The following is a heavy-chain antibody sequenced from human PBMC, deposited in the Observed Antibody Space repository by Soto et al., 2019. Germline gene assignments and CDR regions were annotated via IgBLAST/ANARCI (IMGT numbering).Heavy chain of an antibody. CDR1: GGSITPYY. V-gene: IGHV4-59*07. CDR3: ARQQYTVVTAFDV. CDR2: VSYSGKT. Sequence: QVQLQESGPGLVKTSDTLSLTCTVSGGSITPYYWSWNRQPPGEGLEWIGYVSYSGKTGYNPSLKSRVSMSIDTSKNEFSLKLTSLTAADAATYYCARQQYTVVTAFDVWGQGTTVAVSS. J-gene: IGHJ3*01. D-gene: IGHD2-15*01.